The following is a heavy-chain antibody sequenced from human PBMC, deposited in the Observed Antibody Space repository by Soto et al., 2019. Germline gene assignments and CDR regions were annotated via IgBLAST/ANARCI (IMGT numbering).Heavy chain of an antibody. CDR3: ARNQIALDQ. D-gene: IGHD2-2*01. J-gene: IGHJ4*02. CDR2: VKPDGSER. V-gene: IGHV3-7*05. Sequence: GESLKISCAASGFTFTNYWMTWVRQAPGKGLEWVGKVKPDGSERHYVDSVKGRFIISRDNAKNSLYLQMDSLRAEDTAVYYCARNQIALDQWGQGTPVTVSS. CDR1: GFTFTNYW.